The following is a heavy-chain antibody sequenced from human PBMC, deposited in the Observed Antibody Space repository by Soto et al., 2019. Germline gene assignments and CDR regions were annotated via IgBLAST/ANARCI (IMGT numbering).Heavy chain of an antibody. V-gene: IGHV4-31*03. J-gene: IGHJ5*02. D-gene: IGHD2-2*01. Sequence: PSETLSLTCTVSGGSISGGGYYWSWIRQHPGKGLEWIGYIYYSGSTYYNPSLKSRVTISVDTSKNQFSLKLSSVTAADTAVYYCARASSVYCSSTSCYGVNWFDPWGQGTLVTVSS. CDR2: IYYSGST. CDR3: ARASSVYCSSTSCYGVNWFDP. CDR1: GGSISGGGYY.